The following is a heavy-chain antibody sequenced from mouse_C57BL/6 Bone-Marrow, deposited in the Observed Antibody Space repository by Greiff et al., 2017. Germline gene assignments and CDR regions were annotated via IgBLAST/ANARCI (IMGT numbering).Heavy chain of an antibody. CDR2: FHPYNDDT. J-gene: IGHJ2*01. CDR1: GYTFTTYP. CDR3: ARGGNYGGYYFDY. V-gene: IGHV1-47*01. D-gene: IGHD2-1*01. Sequence: VHLVESGAELVKPGASVKMSCKASGYTFTTYPIEWMKQNHGKSLEWIGNFHPYNDDTKYNAKYKGKATLTVEKSSSPVYLELSRLSSDDSAVYYCARGGNYGGYYFDYWGQGTTLTVSS.